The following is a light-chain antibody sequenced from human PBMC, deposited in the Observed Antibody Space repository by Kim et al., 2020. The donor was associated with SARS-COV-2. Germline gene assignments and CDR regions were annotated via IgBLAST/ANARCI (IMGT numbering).Light chain of an antibody. CDR2: YDS. CDR1: NIGSEG. Sequence: SYELTQPPSVSVAPGKTARITCGGNNIGSEGVHWYQQKPGQAPVLVISYDSDRPSGIPERFSGSTSGNTATLTISRVEAGDEADYSCQVWDSSSGHYVFGTGTKVTVL. J-gene: IGLJ1*01. V-gene: IGLV3-21*04. CDR3: QVWDSSSGHYV.